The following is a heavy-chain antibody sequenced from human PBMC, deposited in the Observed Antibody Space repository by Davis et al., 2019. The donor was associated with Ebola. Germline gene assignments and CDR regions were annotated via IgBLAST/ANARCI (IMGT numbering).Heavy chain of an antibody. CDR1: GFTFSSYA. CDR2: ISYDGSNK. J-gene: IGHJ6*03. V-gene: IGHV3-30*04. Sequence: GGSLRLSCAASGFTFSSYAMHWVRQAPGKGLEWVAVISYDGSNKYYADSVKGRFTISRDNSKNTLYLQMNSLRAEDTAVYYCARGGRWYDILTEASLMDVWGTGTTVTVSS. D-gene: IGHD3-9*01. CDR3: ARGGRWYDILTEASLMDV.